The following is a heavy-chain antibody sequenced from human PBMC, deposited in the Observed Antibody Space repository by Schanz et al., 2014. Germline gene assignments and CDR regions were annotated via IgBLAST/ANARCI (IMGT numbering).Heavy chain of an antibody. CDR3: ARDTTWRLDL. CDR2: IYYSGSS. V-gene: IGHV4-59*12. D-gene: IGHD1-1*01. Sequence: QVQLQESGPGLLKPSETLSLTCTVSGGSIRSYFWSWIRQPPGKGLEWIGYIYYSGSSDYNPSLKSRVPISLDPPKNQFSLTLTSLTAADTAVYYCARDTTWRLDLWGRGTLVTVSS. J-gene: IGHJ2*01. CDR1: GGSIRSYF.